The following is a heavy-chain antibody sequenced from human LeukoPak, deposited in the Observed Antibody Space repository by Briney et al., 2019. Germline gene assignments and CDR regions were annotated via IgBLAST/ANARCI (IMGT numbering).Heavy chain of an antibody. CDR2: VFYSGST. D-gene: IGHD6-13*01. CDR1: DGSLSSYY. J-gene: IGHJ4*02. CDR3: ARIDSSSWKKYDY. V-gene: IGHV4-59*08. Sequence: SETLSLTCTVSDGSLSSYYWSWIRQPPGKGLEWIGYVFYSGSTNSNPSLKSRVTLSVDTSKNQLSLKLSSVTAADTAVYYCARIDSSSWKKYDYWGQGTLVTVSS.